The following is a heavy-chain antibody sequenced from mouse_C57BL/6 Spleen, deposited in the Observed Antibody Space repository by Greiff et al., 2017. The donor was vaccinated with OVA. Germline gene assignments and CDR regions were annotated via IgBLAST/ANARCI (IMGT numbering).Heavy chain of an antibody. J-gene: IGHJ3*01. CDR3: ARYPRGNYEGWFAY. CDR2: INPNYGTT. D-gene: IGHD1-1*01. Sequence: EVKLVESGPELVKPGASVKISCKASGYSFTDYNMNWVKQSTGKSLEWIGVINPNYGTTSYNQKFKGKATLTVDQSSSTAYMQLNSLTSEDSAVYYCARYPRGNYEGWFAYWGQGTLVTVSA. V-gene: IGHV1-39*01. CDR1: GYSFTDYN.